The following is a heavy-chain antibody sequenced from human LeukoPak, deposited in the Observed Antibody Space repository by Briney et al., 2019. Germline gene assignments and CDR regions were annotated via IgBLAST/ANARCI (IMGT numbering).Heavy chain of an antibody. CDR2: INPNSGGT. CDR3: ARDGRVNDYSNPTALDV. V-gene: IGHV1-2*02. Sequence: GASVKVSCKASGYTFTGYYMHWVRQAPGQGLEWMGWINPNSGGTNYAQKFQGRVTMTRDTSISTAYMELSRLRSDDTAMYYCARDGRVNDYSNPTALDVWGKGTTVTVSS. J-gene: IGHJ6*04. CDR1: GYTFTGYY. D-gene: IGHD4-11*01.